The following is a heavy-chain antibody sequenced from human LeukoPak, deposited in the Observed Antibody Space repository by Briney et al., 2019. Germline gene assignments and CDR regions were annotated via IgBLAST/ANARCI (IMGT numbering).Heavy chain of an antibody. CDR2: IYYSGST. J-gene: IGHJ4*02. Sequence: PSETLSLTCTVSGGSISCYYWSWIRQPPGKGLEWIGYIYYSGSTNYNPSLKSRVTISVDTSKNQFSLKLSSVTAADTAVHYCARARYYFDYWGQGTLVTVSS. CDR1: GGSISCYY. CDR3: ARARYYFDY. V-gene: IGHV4-59*01.